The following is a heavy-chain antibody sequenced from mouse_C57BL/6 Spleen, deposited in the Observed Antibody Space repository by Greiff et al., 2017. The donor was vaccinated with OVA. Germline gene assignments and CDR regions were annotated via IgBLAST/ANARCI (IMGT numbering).Heavy chain of an antibody. Sequence: VKLMESGPGLVAPSQSLSITCTVSGFSLTSYGVHWVRQPPGKGLEWLVVIWSDGSTTYNSALKSRLSISKDNSKSQVFLNMNSLQTDDTAMYYCARHRTGTYYYAMDYWGQGTSVTVSS. J-gene: IGHJ4*01. D-gene: IGHD4-1*01. CDR3: ARHRTGTYYYAMDY. CDR2: IWSDGST. CDR1: GFSLTSYG. V-gene: IGHV2-6-1*01.